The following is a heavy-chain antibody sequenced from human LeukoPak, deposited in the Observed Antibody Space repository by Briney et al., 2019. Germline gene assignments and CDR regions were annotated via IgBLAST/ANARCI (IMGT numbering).Heavy chain of an antibody. CDR3: ARIRSGYYPDY. J-gene: IGHJ4*02. CDR1: GLTFSSYW. Sequence: PGGSLRLSCAASGLTFSSYWMHWVRQAAGKGLVWVSRINSDGSSTNYADSVKGRFTISRDTPKNTLYLQMNTLRAGDTAVYYCARIRSGYYPDYWGQGTLVTVSS. CDR2: INSDGSST. D-gene: IGHD3-22*01. V-gene: IGHV3-74*01.